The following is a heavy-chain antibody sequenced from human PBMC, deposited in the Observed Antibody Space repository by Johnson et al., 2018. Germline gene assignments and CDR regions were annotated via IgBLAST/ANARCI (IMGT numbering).Heavy chain of an antibody. V-gene: IGHV3-23*04. Sequence: VQLVESGGNLVQPGGSLRLSCAASGFTLSNYAMSWVRQAPGKGLEWVSGFSGRFGSTCYTESVKGRFTISRDNSHNPPYLQMNSLRDEDTAVYYCAKAGDSAWGQGTTVTVSS. D-gene: IGHD3-10*01. CDR3: AKAGDSA. CDR1: GFTLSNYA. J-gene: IGHJ6*02. CDR2: FSGRFGST.